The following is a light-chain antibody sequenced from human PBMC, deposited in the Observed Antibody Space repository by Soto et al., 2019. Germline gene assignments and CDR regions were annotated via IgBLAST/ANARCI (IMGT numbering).Light chain of an antibody. Sequence: EIVMTQSPATLSVSPGERATLSCRASQSVSNNYLAWCQQKPGQAPRLLIYGASSRATGIPDRFSGSGSGTDFTLTISRLEPEDFAVYYCQQYGSSYPWTFGQGTKVDIK. V-gene: IGKV3-20*01. J-gene: IGKJ1*01. CDR2: GAS. CDR1: QSVSNNY. CDR3: QQYGSSYPWT.